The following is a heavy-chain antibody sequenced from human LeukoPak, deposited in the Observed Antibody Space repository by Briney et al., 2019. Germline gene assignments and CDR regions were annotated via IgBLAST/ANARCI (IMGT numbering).Heavy chain of an antibody. J-gene: IGHJ4*02. CDR1: GGSFSGYY. Sequence: SETLSLTCAVYGGSFSGYYWSWIRQPPGKGLEWIGEINHSGSTNYNPPLKSRVTISVDTSKNQFSLKLSSVTAADTAVYYCARGEVVTAYYFDYWGQGTLVTVSS. CDR3: ARGEVVTAYYFDY. D-gene: IGHD2-21*02. CDR2: INHSGST. V-gene: IGHV4-34*01.